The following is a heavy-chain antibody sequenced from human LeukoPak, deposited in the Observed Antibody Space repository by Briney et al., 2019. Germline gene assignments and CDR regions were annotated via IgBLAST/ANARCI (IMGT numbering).Heavy chain of an antibody. Sequence: PSETLSLTCTVSGGSISSYYWSWIRQTAGKGLEWIGRIYSSGSTNYNPSLKSRVTMSVDTSKNQFSLKLSSVTAADTAVYYCARPRQRGGGWYWDFDYWGQGTLVTVSS. CDR1: GGSISSYY. V-gene: IGHV4-4*07. CDR2: IYSSGST. D-gene: IGHD6-19*01. J-gene: IGHJ4*02. CDR3: ARPRQRGGGWYWDFDY.